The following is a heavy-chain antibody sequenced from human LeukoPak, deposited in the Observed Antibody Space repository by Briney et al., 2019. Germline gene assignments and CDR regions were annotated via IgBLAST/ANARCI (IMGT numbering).Heavy chain of an antibody. J-gene: IGHJ4*02. CDR3: ARGVEMATIGPDY. CDR2: INAGNGNT. CDR1: GYTFTSYA. V-gene: IGHV1-3*01. Sequence: ASVKVSCKASGYTFTSYAMHWVRQAPGQRLEWMGWINAGNGNTKYSQKFQGRVTITRDTSASTAYMELSSLRSEDTAVYYCARGVEMATIGPDYWGQGTLVTVPS. D-gene: IGHD5-24*01.